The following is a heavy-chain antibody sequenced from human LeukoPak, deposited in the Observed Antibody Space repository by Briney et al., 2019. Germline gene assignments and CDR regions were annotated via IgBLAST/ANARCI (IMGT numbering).Heavy chain of an antibody. V-gene: IGHV3-15*01. D-gene: IGHD5-12*01. J-gene: IGHJ4*02. Sequence: GTSLRLSCAASGFTFRSHCIHWVRQAPGKGLEWVGRIKSKTDGGTTDYAAPVKGRFTISRDDSKNTLYLQMNSLKTDDTAVYYCTTGGYPLDYWGQGTLVTVSS. CDR2: IKSKTDGGTT. CDR3: TTGGYPLDY. CDR1: GFTFRSHC.